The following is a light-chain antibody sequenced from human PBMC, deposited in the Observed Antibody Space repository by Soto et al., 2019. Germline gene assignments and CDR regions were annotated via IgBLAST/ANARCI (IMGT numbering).Light chain of an antibody. Sequence: EIVLTQSPDTLSLSPGERATLSCRASQRVSSGFLAWYQQKPGQAPRLLIYRASTRATGIPDRFTGSGSGTDFTLTISRLEPEDFAVYYCEQYESSPLTFGGWTKVEIK. CDR1: QRVSSGF. J-gene: IGKJ4*01. V-gene: IGKV3-20*01. CDR3: EQYESSPLT. CDR2: RAS.